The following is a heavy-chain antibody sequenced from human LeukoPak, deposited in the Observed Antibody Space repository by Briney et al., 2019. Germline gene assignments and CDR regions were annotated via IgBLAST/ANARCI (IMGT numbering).Heavy chain of an antibody. CDR1: GGTFSSYA. CDR2: IIPILGIA. CDR3: ARDSGEGSGSYYQSAFDI. D-gene: IGHD3-10*01. Sequence: SVKVSCKASGGTFSSYAISWVRQAPGQGLEWMGRIIPILGIANYAQKFQGRVTITADKSTSTAYMELSSLRSEDTAVYYCARDSGEGSGSYYQSAFDIWGQGTMVTVSS. V-gene: IGHV1-69*04. J-gene: IGHJ3*02.